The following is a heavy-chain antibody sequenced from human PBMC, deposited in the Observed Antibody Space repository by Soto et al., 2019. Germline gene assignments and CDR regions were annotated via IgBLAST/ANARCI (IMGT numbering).Heavy chain of an antibody. CDR1: GFTFSSYA. CDR2: ISGSGGST. D-gene: IGHD3-16*02. V-gene: IGHV3-23*01. CDR3: AKISAYDYIWGSYRNFVY. Sequence: EVQLLESGGGLVQPGGSLRLSCAASGFTFSSYAMSWVRQAPGKGLEWVSAISGSGGSTYYADSVKGRFTISRDNSKNTLYLQMNSLRAEDTAVYYCAKISAYDYIWGSYRNFVYWGQGTLVTVSS. J-gene: IGHJ4*02.